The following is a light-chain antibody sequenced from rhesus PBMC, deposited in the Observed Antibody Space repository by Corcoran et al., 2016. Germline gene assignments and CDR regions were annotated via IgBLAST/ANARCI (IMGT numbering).Light chain of an antibody. V-gene: IGKV4-1*01. CDR1: QSLLYSANNKNY. J-gene: IGKJ2*01. Sequence: DIVMTQSPDSLAVSLGERITINCKSSQSLLYSANNKNYLAWYQQKPGQAPKLLLYWASTRESGFPYRFSGSGSGTDFTLSISVLQAEDVAVYYCQQYDSSPFSFGQGTKVELK. CDR2: WAS. CDR3: QQYDSSPFS.